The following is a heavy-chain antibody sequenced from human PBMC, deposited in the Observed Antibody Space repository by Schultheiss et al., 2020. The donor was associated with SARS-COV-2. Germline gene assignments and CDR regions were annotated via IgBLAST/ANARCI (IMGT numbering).Heavy chain of an antibody. CDR3: ARGWGSSSA. Sequence: GGSLRLSCAASGFAFSSYVLHWVRRAPGKGLVWVSRINSDGSSTSYADSVKGRFTISRDNAKNTLYLQMNSLRAEDTAVYYCARGWGSSSAWGQGTLVTVSS. CDR2: INSDGSST. CDR1: GFAFSSYV. D-gene: IGHD6-13*01. V-gene: IGHV3-74*01. J-gene: IGHJ4*02.